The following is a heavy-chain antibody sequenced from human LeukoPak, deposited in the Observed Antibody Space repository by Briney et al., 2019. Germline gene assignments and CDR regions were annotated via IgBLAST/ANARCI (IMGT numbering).Heavy chain of an antibody. V-gene: IGHV3-7*04. D-gene: IGHD4-17*01. CDR1: GFTFSNYW. J-gene: IGHJ4*02. CDR3: ARDYGDSY. CDR2: IKPDGSAQ. Sequence: GGSLRLSCAASGFTFSNYWMTWVRQAPGKGLEWVANIKPDGSAQYYADSVKGRFTISRDNAKNSVYLQMNSLRAEDTAVYYCARDYGDSYWGQGALVTASA.